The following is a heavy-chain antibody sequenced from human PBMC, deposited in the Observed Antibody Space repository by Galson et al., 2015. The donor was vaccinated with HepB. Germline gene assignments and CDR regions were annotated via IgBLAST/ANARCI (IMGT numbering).Heavy chain of an antibody. Sequence: SLRLSCAASGFTFHDYGMSWVRQVPGKGLEWVSGLNWNGDSTGYADSVKGRFTISRDNAKNSLYLQMNSLRAEDTALYYCARGVKIVVVPAAMDVWGQGTTVTVSS. J-gene: IGHJ6*02. CDR2: LNWNGDST. CDR1: GFTFHDYG. CDR3: ARGVKIVVVPAAMDV. D-gene: IGHD2-2*01. V-gene: IGHV3-20*04.